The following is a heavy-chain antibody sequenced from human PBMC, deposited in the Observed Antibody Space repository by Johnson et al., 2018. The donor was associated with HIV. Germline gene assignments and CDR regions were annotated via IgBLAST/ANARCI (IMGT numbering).Heavy chain of an antibody. J-gene: IGHJ3*02. CDR2: ISYDGSNK. V-gene: IGHV3-30-3*01. D-gene: IGHD3-22*01. Sequence: QVQLVESGGGVVQPGRSLRLSCAASGFTFSSYAMHWVRQAPGKGLEWVAVISYDGSNKYYADSVKGRFTISRDNSKNTLYLQMNSLRAEATAVYYCARGSTYYYDSSGSDAFDIWGQGTMVTVSS. CDR3: ARGSTYYYDSSGSDAFDI. CDR1: GFTFSSYA.